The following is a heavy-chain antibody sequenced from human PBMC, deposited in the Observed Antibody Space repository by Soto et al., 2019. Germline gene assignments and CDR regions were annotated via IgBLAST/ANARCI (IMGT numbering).Heavy chain of an antibody. V-gene: IGHV3-7*01. D-gene: IGHD6-19*01. J-gene: IGHJ4*02. CDR3: ARGTGAAVAADY. CDR1: GFTFSSYW. CDR2: IKQDGSEK. Sequence: EVQLVESGGGLVQPGGSLRLSCAASGFTFSSYWMSWVRQAPGKGLEWVANIKQDGSEKFYVDSVKGRFTISRDNAENSRYMKMNSRRAEDKAVYYCARGTGAAVAADYWGQGNLVTVSS.